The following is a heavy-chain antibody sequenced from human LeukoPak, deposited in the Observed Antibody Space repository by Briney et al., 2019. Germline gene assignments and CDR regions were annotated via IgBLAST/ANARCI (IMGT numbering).Heavy chain of an antibody. CDR1: GGSFSDYY. V-gene: IGHV4-34*01. CDR3: ARESGSYSTGIDY. Sequence: SETLSLTCAVYGGSFSDYYWSWIRQPPGKGLEWIGEINHSGSTNYNPSLKSRVTISVDTSKNQFSLKLSSVTAADTAVYYCARESGSYSTGIDYWGQGTLVTVSS. J-gene: IGHJ4*02. D-gene: IGHD1-26*01. CDR2: INHSGST.